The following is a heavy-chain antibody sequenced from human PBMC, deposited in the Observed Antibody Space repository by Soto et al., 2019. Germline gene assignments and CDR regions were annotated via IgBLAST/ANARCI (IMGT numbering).Heavy chain of an antibody. Sequence: VKVSCKASGYTFTSYAMHWVRQAPGQRLEWMGWINAGNGNTKYSQKFQGRVTITRDTSASTAYMELSSLRSEDTAVYYCARRGQPEYYYYMDVWGKGTTVTVSS. J-gene: IGHJ6*03. CDR1: GYTFTSYA. CDR3: ARRGQPEYYYYMDV. CDR2: INAGNGNT. D-gene: IGHD1-1*01. V-gene: IGHV1-3*01.